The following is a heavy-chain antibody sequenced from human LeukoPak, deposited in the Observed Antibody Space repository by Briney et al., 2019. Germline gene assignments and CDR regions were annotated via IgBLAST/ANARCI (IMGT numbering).Heavy chain of an antibody. V-gene: IGHV4-59*08. Sequence: SETLSLTCTVSGGSISSYCWSWIRQPPGKGLEWFGYIYYSGSTNYNPSLKSRATISVDTSKNQFSLKLSSVTAADTAVYYCARLEGGSGWYYFDYWGQGTLVTVSS. D-gene: IGHD6-19*01. CDR1: GGSISSYC. CDR2: IYYSGST. CDR3: ARLEGGSGWYYFDY. J-gene: IGHJ4*02.